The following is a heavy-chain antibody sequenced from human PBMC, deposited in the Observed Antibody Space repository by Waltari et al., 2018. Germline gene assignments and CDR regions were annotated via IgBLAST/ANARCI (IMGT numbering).Heavy chain of an antibody. V-gene: IGHV4-38-2*01. J-gene: IGHJ3*02. Sequence: QVQLQESGPGLVKPSETLSLTCAVSGYSISSGYYWGWIRQPPGKGLEWIGSIYHSGSTYYNPSLKSRVTISVDTSKNQFSLKLSSVTAADTAVYYCARGYYDFWSSYPNDAFDIWGQGTMVTVSS. CDR2: IYHSGST. CDR1: GYSISSGYY. D-gene: IGHD3-3*01. CDR3: ARGYYDFWSSYPNDAFDI.